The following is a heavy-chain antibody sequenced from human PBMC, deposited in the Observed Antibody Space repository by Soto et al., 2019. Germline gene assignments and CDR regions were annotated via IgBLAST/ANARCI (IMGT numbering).Heavy chain of an antibody. D-gene: IGHD6-19*01. CDR3: AKNGYSSGWYGDY. CDR2: ISYDGNNK. Sequence: QVQLVESGGGVVQPGRSLRLSCAASGFTFRPNAMHWVRQAPGKGLEWVAVISYDGNNKYYADSVKGRFTISRDNSKNTLYLQMNSLRAEDTAVYYCAKNGYSSGWYGDYWGQVTLVTVSS. J-gene: IGHJ4*02. CDR1: GFTFRPNA. V-gene: IGHV3-30*18.